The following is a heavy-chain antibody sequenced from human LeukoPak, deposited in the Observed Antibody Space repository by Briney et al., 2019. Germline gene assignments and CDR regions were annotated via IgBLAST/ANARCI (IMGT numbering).Heavy chain of an antibody. CDR2: ITDSGDST. D-gene: IGHD6-13*01. J-gene: IGHJ4*02. CDR3: AKSSGIPAGSDYYFEY. CDR1: GFTSSISA. Sequence: GGSLRLSSAASGFTSSISAMSWVRQAPGEGLEWVLSITDSGDSTYYADSVKGRFTISRDNSKNTLYHQVNRRRAEDTAVYYCAKSSGIPAGSDYYFEYWGQGTLVTVSS. V-gene: IGHV3-23*01.